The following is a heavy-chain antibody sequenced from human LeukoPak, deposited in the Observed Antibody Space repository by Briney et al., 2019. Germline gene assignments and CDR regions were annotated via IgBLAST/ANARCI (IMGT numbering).Heavy chain of an antibody. CDR1: GFTFSSYG. D-gene: IGHD5-12*01. J-gene: IGHJ6*03. CDR3: ARDGNPYSGYDSYYYYYMDV. CDR2: ISYDGSNK. Sequence: PGGSLRLSCAASGFTFSSYGMHWVRQAPGKGLEWVAVISYDGSNKYYADSVKGRFTISRDNSKNTLYLQMNSLRAEDTAVYYCARDGNPYSGYDSYYYYYMDVWGKGTTVTISS. V-gene: IGHV3-30*03.